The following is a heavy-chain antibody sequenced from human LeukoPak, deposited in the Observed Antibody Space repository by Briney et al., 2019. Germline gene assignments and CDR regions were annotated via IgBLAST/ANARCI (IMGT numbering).Heavy chain of an antibody. V-gene: IGHV3-9*01. CDR2: IRWNSGSI. Sequence: SLRLSCSTSGFTFDDHVIHLVRQAPGKGLEWGSGIRWNSGSIGYADSVKGRFTISRDNAKNSLYLQMNSLRAEDTAVYYCARDLEDFDIFTSRNLFYYYKVVWGKGTTAAISS. J-gene: IGHJ6*03. D-gene: IGHD3-9*01. CDR3: ARDLEDFDIFTSRNLFYYYKVV. CDR1: GFTFDDHV.